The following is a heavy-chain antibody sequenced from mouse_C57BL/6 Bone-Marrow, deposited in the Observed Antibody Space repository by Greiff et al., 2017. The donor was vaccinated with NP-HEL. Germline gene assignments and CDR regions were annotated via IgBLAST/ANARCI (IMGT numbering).Heavy chain of an antibody. CDR3: ARYGGSDTSYYYGSYYFDY. J-gene: IGHJ2*01. Sequence: QVQLQQSGAELVKPGASVKISCKASGYAFSSYWMNWVKQRPGKGLEWIGQIYPGDGDTNYNGKFKGKATLTADKSSSTAYMQLSSLTSEDSAVYFCARYGGSDTSYYYGSYYFDYWGQGTTLTVSS. CDR2: IYPGDGDT. V-gene: IGHV1-80*01. D-gene: IGHD1-1*01. CDR1: GYAFSSYW.